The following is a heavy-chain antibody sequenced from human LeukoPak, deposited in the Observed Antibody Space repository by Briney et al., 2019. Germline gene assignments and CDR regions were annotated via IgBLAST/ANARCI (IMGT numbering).Heavy chain of an antibody. J-gene: IGHJ6*03. CDR3: ARVNWNYQWTYYYYMDV. CDR2: IIPIFGTA. CDR1: GGTFSSYA. V-gene: IGHV1-69*05. Sequence: GASVKVSCKASGGTFSSYAISWVRQAPGQGLEWMGGIIPIFGTANYAQKFQGRVTITTDESASTAYMELSSLRSEDTAVYYCARVNWNYQWTYYYYMDVWGKGTTVTVSS. D-gene: IGHD1-7*01.